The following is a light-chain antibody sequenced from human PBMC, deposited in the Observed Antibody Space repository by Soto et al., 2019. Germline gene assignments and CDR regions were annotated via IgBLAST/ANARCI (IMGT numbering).Light chain of an antibody. V-gene: IGKV1-9*01. CDR2: AAS. CDR3: QQLDSYPRT. CDR1: QDIRNY. Sequence: DIQLTQSPSFLSTSVGDRVTITCRASQDIRNYLAWYQQKPGKAPKVLIYAASTLLSGVPSRFSGSGSGTEFSLTISSRQPEDFATYYCQQLDSYPRTFGQGTKVEI. J-gene: IGKJ1*01.